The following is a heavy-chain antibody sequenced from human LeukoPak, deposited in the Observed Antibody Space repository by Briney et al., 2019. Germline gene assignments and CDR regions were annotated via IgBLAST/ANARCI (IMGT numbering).Heavy chain of an antibody. J-gene: IGHJ4*02. CDR1: GFTFSSYE. V-gene: IGHV3-48*03. CDR2: ISSSGSTI. D-gene: IGHD3-22*01. Sequence: QPGGSLRLSCAASGFTFSSYEMNWVRQAPGKGLEWVSYISSSGSTIYYADSVKGRFTISRDNAKNSLYLQMNSLRAEDTAVYYCAKDGSYYHYYDSSGYYDGFDYWGQGTLVTVSS. CDR3: AKDGSYYHYYDSSGYYDGFDY.